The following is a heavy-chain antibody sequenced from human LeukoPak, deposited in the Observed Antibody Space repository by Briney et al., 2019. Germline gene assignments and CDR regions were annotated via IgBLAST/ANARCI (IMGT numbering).Heavy chain of an antibody. D-gene: IGHD3-10*01. V-gene: IGHV4-34*01. CDR1: GGSFSGYY. J-gene: IGHJ5*02. CDR3: ARVRAYYYGSGSYNAHWFDP. Sequence: PSETLSLTCAVYGGSFSGYYWSWIRQPPGKGLEWIGESNHSGSTNYNPSLKSRVTISVDTSKNQFSLKLSSVTAADTAVYYCARVRAYYYGSGSYNAHWFDPWGQGTLVTVSS. CDR2: SNHSGST.